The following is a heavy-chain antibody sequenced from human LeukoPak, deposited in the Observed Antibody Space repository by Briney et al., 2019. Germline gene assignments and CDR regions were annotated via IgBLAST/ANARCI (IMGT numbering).Heavy chain of an antibody. CDR2: ISSSSSYI. CDR3: ARSYYYDSSDFDY. CDR1: GFTFSSYS. V-gene: IGHV3-21*01. D-gene: IGHD3-22*01. Sequence: GGSLRLSCAASGFTFSSYSMNWVRQAPGKGLEWVSSISSSSSYIYYADSVKGRFTISRDNSKNTLYLQMGSLRAEDMAVYYCARSYYYDSSDFDYWGQGTLVTVSS. J-gene: IGHJ4*02.